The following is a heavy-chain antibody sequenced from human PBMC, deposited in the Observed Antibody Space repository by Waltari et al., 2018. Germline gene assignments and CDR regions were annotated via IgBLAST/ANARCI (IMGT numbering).Heavy chain of an antibody. J-gene: IGHJ4*02. D-gene: IGHD4-17*01. CDR2: ISGSGGST. Sequence: EVQLLESGGGLVQPGGSLRLSCAASGFPFSSYAMSWVRQAPGKGLEWVSAISGSGGSTYYADSVKGRFTISRDNSKNTLYLQMNSLRAEDTAVYYCAKDYGDYERSTDYWGQGTLVTVSS. CDR3: AKDYGDYERSTDY. CDR1: GFPFSSYA. V-gene: IGHV3-23*01.